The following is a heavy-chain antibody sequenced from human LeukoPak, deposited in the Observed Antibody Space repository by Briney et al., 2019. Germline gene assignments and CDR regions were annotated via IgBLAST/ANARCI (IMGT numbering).Heavy chain of an antibody. J-gene: IGHJ6*04. CDR1: GDTLNSYI. Sequence: SVKVSCKASGDTLNSYIISWVRQAPGRGLEWMGRITPILSIANYAQKFRGRVTITADKSTSTAYMDLSSLRSEDTAVYYCARDAPKIGLGHGVFTPEYYYGMDVWGKGTTVTVSS. CDR2: ITPILSIA. D-gene: IGHD3-3*01. V-gene: IGHV1-69*04. CDR3: ARDAPKIGLGHGVFTPEYYYGMDV.